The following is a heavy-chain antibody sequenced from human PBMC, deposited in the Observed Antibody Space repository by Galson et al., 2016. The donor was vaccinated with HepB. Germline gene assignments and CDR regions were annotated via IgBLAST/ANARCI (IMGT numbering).Heavy chain of an antibody. J-gene: IGHJ6*02. CDR2: IGGSGGST. CDR3: AKDQLDDFWAGYHRYYHYGTDV. Sequence: SLRLSCAASGFTFSSFVMTWVRQAPGKGLEWVSGIGGSGGSTYYADSVKGRFTISRDNSKNTLYLQMNSLRAEDTAVYYCAKDQLDDFWAGYHRYYHYGTDVWGQGTTVTVSS. V-gene: IGHV3-23*01. CDR1: GFTFSSFV. D-gene: IGHD3/OR15-3a*01.